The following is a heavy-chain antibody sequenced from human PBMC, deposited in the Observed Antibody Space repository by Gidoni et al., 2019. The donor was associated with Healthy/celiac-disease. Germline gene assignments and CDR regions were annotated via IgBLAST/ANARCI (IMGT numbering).Heavy chain of an antibody. D-gene: IGHD1-26*01. CDR1: GFPFSNAW. V-gene: IGHV3-15*01. Sequence: EVQLVESGGGLVKPGGSLRLSCAASGFPFSNAWMSWVRQAPGKGLECVGRIKSKTDGGTTDYAAPVKGRFTISRDDSKNTLYLQMNSLKTEDTAVYYCTTESKWELPRRDYWGQGTLVTVSS. CDR2: IKSKTDGGTT. J-gene: IGHJ4*02. CDR3: TTESKWELPRRDY.